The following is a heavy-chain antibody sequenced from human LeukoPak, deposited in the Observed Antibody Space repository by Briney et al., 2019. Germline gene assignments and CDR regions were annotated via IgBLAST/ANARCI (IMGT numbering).Heavy chain of an antibody. CDR3: AKGRNGYNFYAFDY. CDR2: FSWNSGSI. CDR1: GFTFDDYA. V-gene: IGHV3-9*03. J-gene: IGHJ4*02. Sequence: GRSLRLSCAASGFTFDDYAMHWVRQAPGKGLEWVSGFSWNSGSIGYADSVKGRFTIARDNAKNSLYLQMNSLRAEDMALYYCAKGRNGYNFYAFDYWGQGTLVTVSS. D-gene: IGHD5-24*01.